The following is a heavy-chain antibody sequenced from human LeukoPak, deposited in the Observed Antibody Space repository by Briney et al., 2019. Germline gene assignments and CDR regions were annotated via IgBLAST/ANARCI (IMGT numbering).Heavy chain of an antibody. D-gene: IGHD6-13*01. J-gene: IGHJ3*02. V-gene: IGHV4-59*08. CDR1: GVSISSYF. CDR3: ARSSRGAAAGFDI. CDR2: VYYSGTT. Sequence: SETLSLTCTVSGVSISSYFLSWIRQPPGKGLEWIGYVYYSGTTNYNPSLKSRVTISVDTSKNQFSLKLSSVTAADTAVYYCARSSRGAAAGFDIWGQGTMVTVSS.